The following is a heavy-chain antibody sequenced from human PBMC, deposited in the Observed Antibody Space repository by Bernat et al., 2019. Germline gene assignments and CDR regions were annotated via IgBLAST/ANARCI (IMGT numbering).Heavy chain of an antibody. CDR2: ISSSGSTI. CDR3: AREIWGDGYNY. J-gene: IGHJ4*02. Sequence: EVQLVESGGGLVQPGGSLRLSCAASGFTFSSYEMNWVRQAPGKGLEWVSYISSSGSTIYYADSVKGRFTISRDNAKNSLYLQMNSLRAEDTAVYYCAREIWGDGYNYWGQGTLVTVSS. V-gene: IGHV3-48*03. CDR1: GFTFSSYE. D-gene: IGHD5-24*01.